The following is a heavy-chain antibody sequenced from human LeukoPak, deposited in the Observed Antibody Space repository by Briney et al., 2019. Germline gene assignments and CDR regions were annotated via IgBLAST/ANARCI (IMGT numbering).Heavy chain of an antibody. CDR3: QKDLRGGWYDCCVY. D-gene: IGHD6-19*01. J-gene: IGHJ4*02. CDR1: GFTFSSND. CDR2: ISGSGHRT. Sequence: GGSLRLSCAASGFTFSSNDMSWVRQAPGKGLEWVSTISGSGHRTYYADSVQGRFTISRDNSKKTLYLQMNSLRVEDTAIYYCQKDLRGGWYDCCVYWRRGTLVTVSS. V-gene: IGHV3-23*01.